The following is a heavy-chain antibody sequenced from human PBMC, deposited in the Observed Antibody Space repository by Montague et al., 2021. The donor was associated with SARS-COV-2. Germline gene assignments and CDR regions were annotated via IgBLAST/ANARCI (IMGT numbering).Heavy chain of an antibody. Sequence: QSLKSRVTISVDTSKNQFSLKLSSVTAADTAVYYCARAPFTITFGGVITRLRGYYFDYWGQGTLVTVSS. D-gene: IGHD3-16*01. J-gene: IGHJ4*02. CDR3: ARAPFTITFGGVITRLRGYYFDY. V-gene: IGHV4-39*07.